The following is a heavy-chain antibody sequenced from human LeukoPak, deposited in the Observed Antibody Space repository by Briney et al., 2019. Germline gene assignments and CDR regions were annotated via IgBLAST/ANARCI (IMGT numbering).Heavy chain of an antibody. CDR2: MYYSGST. D-gene: IGHD2-15*01. Sequence: SETLSLTCTVSGVSISSSSYYWGWIRQPPGKGLEWIGSMYYSGSTYYNPSLKSRVTISVDTSKNQFSLKLSSVTAADTAIYYCAKSGLNRFDYWGQGTLVTVSS. J-gene: IGHJ4*02. V-gene: IGHV4-39*07. CDR3: AKSGLNRFDY. CDR1: GVSISSSSYY.